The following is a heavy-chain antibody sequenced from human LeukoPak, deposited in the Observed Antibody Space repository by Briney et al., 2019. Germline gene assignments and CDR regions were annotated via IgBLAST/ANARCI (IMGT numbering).Heavy chain of an antibody. D-gene: IGHD3/OR15-3a*01. V-gene: IGHV3-23*01. CDR2: ISVSGGGT. CDR3: AKGHRTQGY. J-gene: IGHJ4*02. Sequence: GGSLRLSCAASGFTFSSYAMTWVRQAPGKGLEWVSSISVSGGGTYYTDSVKGRFTISRDNSKNTLYLQMNSLRAEDTALYYYAKGHRTQGYWGQGTLVTVSS. CDR1: GFTFSSYA.